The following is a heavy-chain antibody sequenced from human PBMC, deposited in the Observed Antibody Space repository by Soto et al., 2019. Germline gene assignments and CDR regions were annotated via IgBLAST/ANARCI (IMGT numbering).Heavy chain of an antibody. CDR1: GGSFSDYY. V-gene: IGHV4-34*01. CDR2: INHSGST. J-gene: IGHJ5*02. Sequence: QVQLQQWGAGLLKPSETLSLTCAVYGGSFSDYYWTWIRQPPGTGLEWIGEINHSGSTNYNPSLKSRVNISVHTSKNQFSLKLSSVTAADTSVYYCARGRVGATDWNWFDPWGQGTQVTVSS. CDR3: ARGRVGATDWNWFDP. D-gene: IGHD1-26*01.